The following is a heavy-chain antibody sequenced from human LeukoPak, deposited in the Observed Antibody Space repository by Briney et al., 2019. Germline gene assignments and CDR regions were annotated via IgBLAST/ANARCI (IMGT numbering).Heavy chain of an antibody. Sequence: SETLSLTCTVSGGSISSYHWSWIRQPPGKGLEWIGYIYYSGSTNYNPSLKSRVTISVDTSKNQFSLKLSSVTAADTAVYYCARVSRDCSSTSCYGPDYYYYYMDVWGKGTTVTVSS. D-gene: IGHD2-2*01. J-gene: IGHJ6*03. CDR3: ARVSRDCSSTSCYGPDYYYYYMDV. CDR2: IYYSGST. CDR1: GGSISSYH. V-gene: IGHV4-59*01.